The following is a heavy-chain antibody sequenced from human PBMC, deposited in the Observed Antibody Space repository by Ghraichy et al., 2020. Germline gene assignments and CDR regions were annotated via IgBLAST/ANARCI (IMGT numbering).Heavy chain of an antibody. CDR3: AKDPANYDFWSGYSGY. CDR1: GFTFSSYG. J-gene: IGHJ4*02. D-gene: IGHD3-3*01. V-gene: IGHV3-30*02. CDR2: IRYDGSNK. Sequence: GESLNISCAASGFTFSSYGMHWVRQAPGKGLEWVAFIRYDGSNKYYADSVKGRFTISRDNSKNTLYLQMNSLRAEDTAVYYCAKDPANYDFWSGYSGYWGQGTLVTVSS.